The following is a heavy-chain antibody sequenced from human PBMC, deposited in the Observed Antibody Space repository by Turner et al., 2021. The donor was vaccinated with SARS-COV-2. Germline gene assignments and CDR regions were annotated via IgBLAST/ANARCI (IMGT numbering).Heavy chain of an antibody. CDR1: GFTFSSNA. V-gene: IGHV3-23*01. D-gene: IGHD3-10*01. CDR2: SSGSGGST. J-gene: IGHJ4*02. Sequence: EVRLLESGGRFVQPGWALGVSCAASGFTFSSNARRWVGQVQGKGLEWVTTSSGSGGSTYYAVSVKGRFTISRDNSKNTLYMQMNSPRDEDTAVYHCAKDLGNYGSWSLWGQGTLVTVSS. CDR3: AKDLGNYGSWSL.